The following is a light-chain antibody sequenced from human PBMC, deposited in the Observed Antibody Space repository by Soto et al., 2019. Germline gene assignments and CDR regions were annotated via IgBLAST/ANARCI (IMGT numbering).Light chain of an antibody. CDR3: QQYGSSSFT. Sequence: EIVLTQSPGTLSLSPGERATLSCRASQSVSSSYLAWYQQKPGQTPRLLFYGASSRATGIPDRFSGSGSGTDFTLTISRLEPEDFAVYYCQQYGSSSFTFGPWTKVEIK. CDR2: GAS. J-gene: IGKJ3*01. CDR1: QSVSSSY. V-gene: IGKV3-20*01.